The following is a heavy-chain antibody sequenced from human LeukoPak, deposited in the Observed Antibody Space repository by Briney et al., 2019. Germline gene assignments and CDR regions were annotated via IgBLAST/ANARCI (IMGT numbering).Heavy chain of an antibody. CDR1: GYTFTGYY. J-gene: IGHJ5*02. Sequence: GASVKVSCKASGYTFTGYYMHWVRQAPGQRREWMGWINPNSGGTNYAQKFQGRVTMTRDTSISTAYMELSRLRSDDTAVYYCARAREEDCSGGSCYKGRYNWFDPWGQGTLVTVSS. D-gene: IGHD2-15*01. CDR2: INPNSGGT. V-gene: IGHV1-2*02. CDR3: ARAREEDCSGGSCYKGRYNWFDP.